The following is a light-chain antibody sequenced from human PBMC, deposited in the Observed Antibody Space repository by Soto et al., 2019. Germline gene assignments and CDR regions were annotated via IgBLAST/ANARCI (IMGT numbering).Light chain of an antibody. CDR2: EVT. V-gene: IGLV2-14*01. CDR3: SSHTSGSTRV. J-gene: IGLJ1*01. CDR1: SSDVGGYDY. Sequence: QSALTQPASVSGSPGQSIAISCTGTSSDVGGYDYVSWYQQHPDKAPKLMIYEVTKRPSGFSNRFSGSKSGNTASLTISGLQPEDEADYYCSSHTSGSTRVFGSGTKVTVL.